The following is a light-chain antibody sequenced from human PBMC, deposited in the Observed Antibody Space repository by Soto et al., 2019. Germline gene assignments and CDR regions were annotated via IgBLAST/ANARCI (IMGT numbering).Light chain of an antibody. V-gene: IGKV3-15*01. Sequence: EIVLTQSPATLSVTPGERATLSCGASQSVRSNLGWYQQKPGQAPRLLIYGASTRASGIPARFSGSGSGTEFTLTISRLQSEDFAVYYCQQYDNWPPTFGQGTKVEIK. CDR1: QSVRSN. J-gene: IGKJ1*01. CDR2: GAS. CDR3: QQYDNWPPT.